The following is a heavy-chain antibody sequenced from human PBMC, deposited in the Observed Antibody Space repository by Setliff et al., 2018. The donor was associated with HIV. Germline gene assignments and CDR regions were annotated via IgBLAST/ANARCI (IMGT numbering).Heavy chain of an antibody. Sequence: GGSLRLSCAASGFTLSSYAMTWVRQAPGKGLEWVSAISGGGDRTYHADSVRGRFTISRDNSKNTLFLQMNSLRPEDTAIYYCARQVGEGKWYLDSWGHGTLVTVSS. V-gene: IGHV3-23*01. CDR1: GFTLSSYA. D-gene: IGHD1-26*01. J-gene: IGHJ4*01. CDR3: ARQVGEGKWYLDS. CDR2: ISGGGDRT.